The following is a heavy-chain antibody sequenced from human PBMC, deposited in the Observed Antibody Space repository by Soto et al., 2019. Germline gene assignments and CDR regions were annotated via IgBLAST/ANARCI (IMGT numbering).Heavy chain of an antibody. J-gene: IGHJ5*02. CDR1: GGSFSGYY. CDR2: INHSGST. CDR3: ARGPVRTWMVRGVIITSRWFDP. V-gene: IGHV4-34*01. Sequence: PSETLSLTCAVYGGSFSGYYWSWIRQPPGKGLEWIGEINHSGSTNYNPSLKSRVTISVDTSKNQFSLKLSSVTAADTAVYYCARGPVRTWMVRGVIITSRWFDPWGQGTLVTVSS. D-gene: IGHD3-10*01.